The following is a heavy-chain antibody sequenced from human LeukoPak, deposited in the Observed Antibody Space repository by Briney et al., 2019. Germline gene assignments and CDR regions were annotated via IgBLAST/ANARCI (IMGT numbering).Heavy chain of an antibody. D-gene: IGHD3-10*02. Sequence: GGSLRLSCADWMSWVRQAPGKGLEWVANIKQDGSEKYYVDSVKGRFTISRDNANNSLYLQMNSLRAEDTAVYYCARAAVRGVQHFDHWGQRTLVTVSS. J-gene: IGHJ4*02. CDR3: ARAAVRGVQHFDH. CDR1: W. CDR2: IKQDGSEK. V-gene: IGHV3-7*01.